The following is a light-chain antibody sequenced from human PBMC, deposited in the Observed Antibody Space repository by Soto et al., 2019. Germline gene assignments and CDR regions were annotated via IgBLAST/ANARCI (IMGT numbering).Light chain of an antibody. CDR1: QTVSSY. J-gene: IGKJ2*01. V-gene: IGKV3-15*01. Sequence: EIVMTQSPATLSVSPGERATLSCRASQTVSSYLTWYQQKPGQAPRLLIYGASTRATGNPARFSGSGSGTEFTLTISSLQSEDFAVYFCQQYHNWPGYTFGQGTKLEIK. CDR3: QQYHNWPGYT. CDR2: GAS.